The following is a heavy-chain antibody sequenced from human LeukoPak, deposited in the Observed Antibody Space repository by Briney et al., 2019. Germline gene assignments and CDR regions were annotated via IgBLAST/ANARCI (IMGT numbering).Heavy chain of an antibody. J-gene: IGHJ1*01. D-gene: IGHD3-3*01. V-gene: IGHV4-59*01. Sequence: SETLSLTCTVSGGSLSSYYWSWIRQPPGKGLEWIAYICYSGNTKYNPFLKSRVTISVDTSKTQFSLKLGSVTAADTAVYFCARGSTIFGFQHWGQGTLVTVSS. CDR1: GGSLSSYY. CDR3: ARGSTIFGFQH. CDR2: ICYSGNT.